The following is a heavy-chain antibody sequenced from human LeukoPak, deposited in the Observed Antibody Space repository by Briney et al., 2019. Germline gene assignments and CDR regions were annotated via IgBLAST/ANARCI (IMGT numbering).Heavy chain of an antibody. CDR2: INWNGGST. CDR1: GFTFDDYG. Sequence: GGSLRLSCAASGFTFDDYGMSWVRQAPGKGLEWVSGINWNGGSTGYADSVKGRFTISRDNSKNTLYLQMSSLRAEDTAVYYCARGSGPFYYYMDVWGKGTTVTVSS. CDR3: ARGSGPFYYYMDV. V-gene: IGHV3-20*04. J-gene: IGHJ6*03.